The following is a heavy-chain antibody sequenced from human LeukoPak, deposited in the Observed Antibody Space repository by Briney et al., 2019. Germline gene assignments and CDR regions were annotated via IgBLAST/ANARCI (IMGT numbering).Heavy chain of an antibody. V-gene: IGHV4-39*07. CDR2: IYYSGST. CDR3: ARVKDTAMVFETYFDY. Sequence: SETLSLTCTVSGGSISSSSYYWGWIRQPPGKGLEWIGSIYYSGSTNYNPSLKSRVTISVDTSKNQFSLKLSSATAADTAVYYCARVKDTAMVFETYFDYWGQGTLVTVSS. CDR1: GGSISSSSYY. J-gene: IGHJ4*02. D-gene: IGHD5-18*01.